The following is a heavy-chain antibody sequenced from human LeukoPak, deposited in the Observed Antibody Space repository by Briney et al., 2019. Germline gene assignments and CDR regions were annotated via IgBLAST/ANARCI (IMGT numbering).Heavy chain of an antibody. CDR2: VKQDGSDR. J-gene: IGHJ4*02. Sequence: GGSLKLSCAASGFTFRNYWMSWVRQAPGTGLEWVANVKQDGSDRNYVTSVRGRFTISRDNAESSLYLQMNSLRAEDTAVYYCVRNLAVAGTCFDSWGQGTLVTVSS. D-gene: IGHD6-19*01. V-gene: IGHV3-7*03. CDR1: GFTFRNYW. CDR3: VRNLAVAGTCFDS.